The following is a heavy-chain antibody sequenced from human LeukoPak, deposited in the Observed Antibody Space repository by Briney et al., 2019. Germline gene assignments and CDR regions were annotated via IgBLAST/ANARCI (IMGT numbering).Heavy chain of an antibody. CDR1: GFTFSSYW. CDR3: AKEEYDYVWGSYRHFDY. V-gene: IGHV3-74*01. D-gene: IGHD3-16*02. Sequence: GGSLRLSCAASGFTFSSYWMNWVRQAPGKGLVWVSRIASDGSSTTYADSVKGRFSISRDNAKNTLYLQMNSLRAEDTAVYYCAKEEYDYVWGSYRHFDYWGQGTLVTVSS. J-gene: IGHJ4*02. CDR2: IASDGSST.